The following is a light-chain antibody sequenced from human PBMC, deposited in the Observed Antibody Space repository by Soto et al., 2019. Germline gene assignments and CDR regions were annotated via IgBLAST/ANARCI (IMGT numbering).Light chain of an antibody. J-gene: IGLJ2*01. V-gene: IGLV1-44*01. CDR2: SSN. CDR1: SSNIGSNA. Sequence: QSVLTQPPSASGTPGQRVTISCSGSSSNIGSNAINWYQQLPGTAPKLLMHSSNQRPSGVPDRFSGSKSGTSASLAISGLKSEDEADYYCAAWDDSLTGVVFGGGTKLTVL. CDR3: AAWDDSLTGVV.